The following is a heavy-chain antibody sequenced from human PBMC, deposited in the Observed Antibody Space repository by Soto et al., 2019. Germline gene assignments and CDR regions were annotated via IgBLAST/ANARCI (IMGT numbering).Heavy chain of an antibody. Sequence: GGSLRLSCAASGFTFSSYAMSWVRQAPGKGLEWVSAISGSGGSTYYADSVKGRFTISGDNSKNTLYLQMNSLRAEDTAVYYCAKDFGQWGDYEDYWGQGTLVTVSS. CDR2: ISGSGGST. D-gene: IGHD4-17*01. J-gene: IGHJ4*02. CDR1: GFTFSSYA. V-gene: IGHV3-23*01. CDR3: AKDFGQWGDYEDY.